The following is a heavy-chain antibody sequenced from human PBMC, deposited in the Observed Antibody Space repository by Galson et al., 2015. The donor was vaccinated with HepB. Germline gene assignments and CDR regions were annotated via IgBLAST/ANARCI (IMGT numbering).Heavy chain of an antibody. J-gene: IGHJ4*02. CDR1: GFTFRNYG. Sequence: SLRLSCAASGFTFRNYGIHWVRQAPGKGLEWVAVIWYDGSKKYYADSVKGRFTISRDNSKDMLYLQMNTLRAEDTAVYYCARDFVPRGYNYGYILDYWGQGTLVTVSS. D-gene: IGHD5-18*01. CDR3: ARDFVPRGYNYGYILDY. V-gene: IGHV3-33*08. CDR2: IWYDGSKK.